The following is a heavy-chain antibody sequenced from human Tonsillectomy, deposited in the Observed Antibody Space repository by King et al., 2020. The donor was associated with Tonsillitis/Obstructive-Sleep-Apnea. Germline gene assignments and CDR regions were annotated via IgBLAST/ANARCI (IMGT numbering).Heavy chain of an antibody. Sequence: VQLVQSGAEVKAPGESLRISCKGSGYVFDNFWIGWVRQRPGKGLEWMGAIYPGDSNTRYSPSFQGQVTISADRSINTAYLQWSSLKASDTALYFCARQIDTGYYYILTDRHSNYYYYMDVWGKGTTVTVSS. J-gene: IGHJ6*03. V-gene: IGHV5-51*01. D-gene: IGHD3-9*01. CDR3: ARQIDTGYYYILTDRHSNYYYYMDV. CDR2: IYPGDSNT. CDR1: GYVFDNFW.